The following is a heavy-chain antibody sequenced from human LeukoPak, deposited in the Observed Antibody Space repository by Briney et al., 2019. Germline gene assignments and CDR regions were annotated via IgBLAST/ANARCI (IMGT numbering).Heavy chain of an antibody. Sequence: GGSLRLSCTASGFTFGDYAMSWFRQAPGKGLEWVGFIRSKAYGGTTEYAASVKGRFTISRDDSKSIAYLQMNSLKTEDTAVYYCARDGSSGYLPVFDYWGQGTLVTVSS. CDR2: IRSKAYGGTT. J-gene: IGHJ4*02. D-gene: IGHD3-22*01. CDR3: ARDGSSGYLPVFDY. V-gene: IGHV3-49*03. CDR1: GFTFGDYA.